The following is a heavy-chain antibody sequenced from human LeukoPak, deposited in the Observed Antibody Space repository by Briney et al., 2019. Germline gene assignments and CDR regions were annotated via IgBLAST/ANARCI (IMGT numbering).Heavy chain of an antibody. J-gene: IGHJ4*02. D-gene: IGHD3-10*01. CDR2: IKQDGSEK. Sequence: GGSLRLPCASCGYTFSSHWMSWVRQAPGKGLEWVANIKQDGSEKYYVDSVKGRFTISRDNAKNSLYLQMNSLRAEDTAVYYCVKGVYWGQGTLVTVSS. V-gene: IGHV3-7*01. CDR1: GYTFSSHW. CDR3: VKGVY.